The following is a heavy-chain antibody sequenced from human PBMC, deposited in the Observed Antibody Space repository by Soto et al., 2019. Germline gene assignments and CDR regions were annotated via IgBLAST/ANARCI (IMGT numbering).Heavy chain of an antibody. Sequence: QVQLQESGPRLVKPSQTLSLTCTVSGDSISRGGYYWNWLRQHPRKGLEWIGYIYHSGSTIYNPSLKSRVPISVETSKNRLSLELSNVTAADTAIYYCARDGAGAYGLGWFDPWGQGILVTVSS. CDR3: ARDGAGAYGLGWFDP. CDR2: IYHSGST. J-gene: IGHJ5*02. CDR1: GDSISRGGYY. D-gene: IGHD2-21*01. V-gene: IGHV4-31*03.